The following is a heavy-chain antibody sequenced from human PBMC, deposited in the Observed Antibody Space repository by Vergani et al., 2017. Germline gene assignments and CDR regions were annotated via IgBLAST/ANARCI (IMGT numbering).Heavy chain of an antibody. CDR1: GFTFSSYS. Sequence: EVQLVESGGGLVQPGGSLRLSCAASGFTFSSYSMNWVRQAPGKGLEWVSYISRSSSYIYYADSVKGRFTISRDNAKNSLYLQMNSVRAEDTAVYYCARDLRRQDSSGWYGGDYWGQGTLVTVSS. CDR2: ISRSSSYI. J-gene: IGHJ4*02. CDR3: ARDLRRQDSSGWYGGDY. V-gene: IGHV3-21*05. D-gene: IGHD6-19*01.